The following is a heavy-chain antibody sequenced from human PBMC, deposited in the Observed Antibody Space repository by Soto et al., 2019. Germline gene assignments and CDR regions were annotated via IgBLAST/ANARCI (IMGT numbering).Heavy chain of an antibody. CDR1: GYSFTSNW. CDR3: ARPPSGTTSFFDS. V-gene: IGHV5-51*01. J-gene: IGHJ4*02. CDR2: IYPSDSDT. Sequence: LGESLKISCKGSGYSFTSNWIGWVRQMPGKGLEWMGIIYPSDSDTRYSPSFQGQVTISADKSISTAYLQWSSLKASDTAMYYCARPPSGTTSFFDSWGQGTLVTVSS. D-gene: IGHD1-7*01.